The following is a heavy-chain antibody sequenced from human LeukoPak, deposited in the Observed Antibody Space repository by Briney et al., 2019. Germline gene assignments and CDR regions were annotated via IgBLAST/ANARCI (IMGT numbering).Heavy chain of an antibody. V-gene: IGHV3-23*01. D-gene: IGHD2-15*01. CDR3: VEDVVVIVAAKPGI. Sequence: GGSLRLSCAASGFSFSTYAMGWVRRAPGKGLEWVSSISGTGDSAYYADAVKGRFTISRDNSKNTLYLQMNSLRAEDTAVYYCVEDVVVIVAAKPGIWGQGTLVTVSS. J-gene: IGHJ4*02. CDR2: ISGTGDSA. CDR1: GFSFSTYA.